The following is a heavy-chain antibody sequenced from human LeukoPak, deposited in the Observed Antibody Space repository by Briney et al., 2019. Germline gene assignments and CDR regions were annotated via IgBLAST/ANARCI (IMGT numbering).Heavy chain of an antibody. Sequence: PGGSLRLSCAASGFTFSSYSMNWVRQAPGKGLEWVSSISSSSSYIYYADSVKGRFTISRDNAKNSLYLQMNSLRAEDTAVYYCARERIAARPQGNWFDPWGQGTLVTVSS. CDR2: ISSSSSYI. D-gene: IGHD6-6*01. CDR3: ARERIAARPQGNWFDP. V-gene: IGHV3-21*01. J-gene: IGHJ5*02. CDR1: GFTFSSYS.